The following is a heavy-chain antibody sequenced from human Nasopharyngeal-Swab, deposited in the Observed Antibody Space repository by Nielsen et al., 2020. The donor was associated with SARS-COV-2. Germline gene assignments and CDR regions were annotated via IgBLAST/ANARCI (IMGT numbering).Heavy chain of an antibody. V-gene: IGHV3-74*01. J-gene: IGHJ6*02. Sequence: GGSLRLSCAASGFTFSSYWMHWVRQAPGKGLVWFSRINSDGSSTSYADSVKGRFTISRDNAKNTLYLQMNSLRAEDTAVYYCARDLRFFTPSNYYYYGMDVWGQGTTVTVSS. D-gene: IGHD3-3*01. CDR2: INSDGSST. CDR1: GFTFSSYW. CDR3: ARDLRFFTPSNYYYYGMDV.